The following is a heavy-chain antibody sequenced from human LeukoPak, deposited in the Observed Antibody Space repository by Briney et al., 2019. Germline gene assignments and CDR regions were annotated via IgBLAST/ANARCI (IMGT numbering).Heavy chain of an antibody. J-gene: IGHJ4*02. CDR3: AKAIAVAGQYYFDY. CDR2: ISWNSGSI. CDR1: GFIFDDYA. D-gene: IGHD6-19*01. Sequence: GGSLRLSCAASGFIFDDYAMHWVRQAPGKGLEWVSGISWNSGSIGYADSVKGRFTISRDNAKNSLYLQMNSLRAEDTALYYCAKAIAVAGQYYFDYWGQGTLVTVSS. V-gene: IGHV3-9*01.